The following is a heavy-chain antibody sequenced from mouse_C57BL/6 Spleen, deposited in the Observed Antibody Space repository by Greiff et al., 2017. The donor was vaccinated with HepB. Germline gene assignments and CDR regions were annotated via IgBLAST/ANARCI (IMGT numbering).Heavy chain of an antibody. V-gene: IGHV10-1*01. CDR3: VRPFRGGFDY. J-gene: IGHJ2*01. CDR1: GFSFNTYA. CDR2: IRSKSNNYAT. Sequence: EVMLVESGGGLVQPKGSLKLSCAASGFSFNTYAMNWVRQAPGKGLEWVARIRSKSNNYATYYADSVKDRFTISRDDSESMLYLQMNNLKTEDTAMYYCVRPFRGGFDYWGQGTTLTVS.